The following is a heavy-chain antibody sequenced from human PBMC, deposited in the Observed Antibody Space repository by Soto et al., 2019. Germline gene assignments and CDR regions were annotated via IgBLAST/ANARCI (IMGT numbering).Heavy chain of an antibody. CDR1: GFTFSSYA. J-gene: IGHJ6*02. D-gene: IGHD2-15*01. CDR2: ISSSSSYI. CDR3: ASILYCSGGSCHDYYYYGMDV. V-gene: IGHV3-21*01. Sequence: GGSLRLSCAASGFTFSSYAMNWVRQAPGKGLEWVSSISSSSSYIYYADSVKGRFTISRDNAKNSLYLQMNSLRAEDTAVYYCASILYCSGGSCHDYYYYGMDVWGQGTTVTVSS.